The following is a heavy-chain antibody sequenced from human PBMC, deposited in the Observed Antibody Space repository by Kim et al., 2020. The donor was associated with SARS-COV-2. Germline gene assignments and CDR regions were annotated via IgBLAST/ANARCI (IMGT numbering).Heavy chain of an antibody. D-gene: IGHD3-10*01. CDR3: ARDRTYGSGSVFDY. J-gene: IGHJ4*02. V-gene: IGHV3-30*01. Sequence: ADSVKGRFTISRDNSKNTLYLQMNSLRAEDTAVYYCARDRTYGSGSVFDYWGQGTLVTVSS.